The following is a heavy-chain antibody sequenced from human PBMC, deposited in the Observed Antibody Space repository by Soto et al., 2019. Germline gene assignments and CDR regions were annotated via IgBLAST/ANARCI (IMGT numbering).Heavy chain of an antibody. D-gene: IGHD3-9*01. J-gene: IGHJ6*02. Sequence: SETLSLTCAVYGGSFSGYYWSWIRQPPGKGLEWIGEINHSGSTNYNPSLKSRVTISVDTSKNQFSLKLSSVTAADTAVYYCARGTVLRYFDWLSRGYYYYGMDVWGQGTTVTVSS. CDR2: INHSGST. CDR1: GGSFSGYY. CDR3: ARGTVLRYFDWLSRGYYYYGMDV. V-gene: IGHV4-34*01.